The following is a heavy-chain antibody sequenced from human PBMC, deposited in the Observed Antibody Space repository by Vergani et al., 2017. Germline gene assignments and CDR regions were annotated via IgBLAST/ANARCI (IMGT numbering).Heavy chain of an antibody. CDR3: AREVVVTGAVAFDI. CDR1: GGSISSSSYY. Sequence: QVQLQESGPGLVKPSETLSLTCTVSGGSISSSSYYWSWIRQPAGKGLEWIGRIYTSGSTNYNPSLKSRVTISVDTSKNQFSLKLSSVTAADTAVYYCAREVVVTGAVAFDIGGQGTMVTVSS. J-gene: IGHJ3*02. CDR2: IYTSGST. V-gene: IGHV4-61*02. D-gene: IGHD2-21*02.